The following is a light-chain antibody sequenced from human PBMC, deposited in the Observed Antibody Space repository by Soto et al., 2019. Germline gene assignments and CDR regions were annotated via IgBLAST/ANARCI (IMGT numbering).Light chain of an antibody. V-gene: IGKV3-20*01. J-gene: IGKJ2*01. CDR1: QSVSSTY. CDR3: QQYGRSPPFT. Sequence: EIVLTQSPGTLSLSPGERATLSCRASQSVSSTYIAWYQQNPGQAPRLLIYGASSRATGIPDSFSGSGSGTDFTITISSLEPEDFAVYFCQQYGRSPPFTFGQGTKVEIK. CDR2: GAS.